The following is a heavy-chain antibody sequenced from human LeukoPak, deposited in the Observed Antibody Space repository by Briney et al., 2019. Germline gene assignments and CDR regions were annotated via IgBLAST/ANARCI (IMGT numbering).Heavy chain of an antibody. J-gene: IGHJ4*02. Sequence: TRYAQKFQGRVTLTTDTPARTAYMEVLSLTSDDTAVYYCARGPKGGSDYWGQGTLVTVSS. V-gene: IGHV1-18*01. D-gene: IGHD5-12*01. CDR2: T. CDR3: ARGPKGGSDY.